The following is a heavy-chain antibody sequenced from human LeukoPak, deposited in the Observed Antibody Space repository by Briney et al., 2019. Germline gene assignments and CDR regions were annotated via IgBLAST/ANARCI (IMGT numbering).Heavy chain of an antibody. V-gene: IGHV4-61*02. CDR3: AGAPHPYCSSTSCYTALVY. J-gene: IGHJ4*02. D-gene: IGHD2-2*02. CDR1: GGSISSGSYY. Sequence: SQTLSLTCTVSGGSISSGSYYWSWIRQPAGKGLEWIGRIYTSGSTNYNPSLKSRVTISVDTSKNQFSLKLSSVTAADTAVYYCAGAPHPYCSSTSCYTALVYWGQGTLVTVSS. CDR2: IYTSGST.